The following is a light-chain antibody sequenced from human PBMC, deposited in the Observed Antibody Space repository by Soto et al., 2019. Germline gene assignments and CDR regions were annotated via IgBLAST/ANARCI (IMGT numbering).Light chain of an antibody. J-gene: IGLJ1*01. V-gene: IGLV2-8*01. CDR1: SSDVGGYNY. CDR2: EVN. Sequence: QSVLTQPPSASGSPGQSVTISCTGTSSDVGGYNYVSWYQQHPGKAPKLMIYEVNKRPSGVPDRFSGSKSGNTASLTVSGPQLEDEAFFSAASLAGSKNFGFFGTGTRVP. CDR3: ASLAGSKNFGF.